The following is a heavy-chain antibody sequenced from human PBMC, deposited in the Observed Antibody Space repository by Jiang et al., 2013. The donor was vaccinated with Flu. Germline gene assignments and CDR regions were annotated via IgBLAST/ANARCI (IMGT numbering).Heavy chain of an antibody. J-gene: IGHJ5*02. Sequence: GAEVKKPGASVKVSCKVSGYTLTGVAMHWVRQARGKGLEWMGGLEPEHGETIYAQKFQGRVTMTQDTSTDTAYMELSSLRSEDTAVYYCATYGSGDYLSWFDPWGQGTLVTVSS. D-gene: IGHD3-10*01. V-gene: IGHV1-24*01. CDR3: ATYGSGDYLSWFDP. CDR1: GYTLTGVA. CDR2: LEPEHGET.